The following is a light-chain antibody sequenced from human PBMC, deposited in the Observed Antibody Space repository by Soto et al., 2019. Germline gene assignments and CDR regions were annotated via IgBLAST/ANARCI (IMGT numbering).Light chain of an antibody. J-gene: IGKJ4*01. CDR2: SAS. Sequence: EVVLTQSPATLSLSPGESATLSCRASQSVSVNFAWYQQKPGQAPRPLIYSASDRAPGIPARFSGRGSGTYFTLPISSLEPEDFAVYYCQDRNRWPRGTFGGGTKVEIK. CDR1: QSVSVN. V-gene: IGKV3-11*01. CDR3: QDRNRWPRGT.